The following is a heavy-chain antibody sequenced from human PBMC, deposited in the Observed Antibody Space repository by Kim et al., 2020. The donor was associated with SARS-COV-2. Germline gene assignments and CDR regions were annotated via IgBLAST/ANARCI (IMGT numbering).Heavy chain of an antibody. J-gene: IGHJ4*02. CDR1: GGSISSSNW. V-gene: IGHV4-4*02. D-gene: IGHD2-15*01. CDR3: ATFPGYCSGGSCRPLDY. CDR2: IYHSGST. Sequence: SETLSLTCAVSGGSISSSNWWSWVRQPPGKGLEWIGEIYHSGSTNYNPSLKSRVTISVDKSKNQFSLKLSSVTAADTAVYYCATFPGYCSGGSCRPLDYWGQRTLVTVSS.